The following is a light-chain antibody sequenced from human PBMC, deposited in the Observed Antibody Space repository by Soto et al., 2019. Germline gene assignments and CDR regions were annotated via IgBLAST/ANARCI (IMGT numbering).Light chain of an antibody. CDR2: DAY. CDR1: HDITSY. J-gene: IGKJ3*01. V-gene: IGKV1-33*01. Sequence: DIQMTQSPSSLSASVGDRVTITCQASHDITSYLNWYQHKPGKAPKLLIYDAYILEAGVPSRFSGSGSGTHFTFTISSLQPEDVATYYCQICDYLPIFGPGTTVDFK. CDR3: QICDYLPI.